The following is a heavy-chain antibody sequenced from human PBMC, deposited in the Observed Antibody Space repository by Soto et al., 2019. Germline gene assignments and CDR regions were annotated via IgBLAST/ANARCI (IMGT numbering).Heavy chain of an antibody. D-gene: IGHD1-1*01. V-gene: IGHV3-23*01. CDR2: VSGGSGTT. CDR3: AKWNGYGDH. J-gene: IGHJ4*02. CDR1: GFSFITFG. Sequence: EVQLLESGGGWYQPGGSLRLSCALSGFSFITFGVTWVRQAPGKGLEWVSGVSGGSGTTHYADSVKGRFTITGDTSKNTVYLQMNSLRVEDTAVYYCAKWNGYGDHWGQGTLVTVSS.